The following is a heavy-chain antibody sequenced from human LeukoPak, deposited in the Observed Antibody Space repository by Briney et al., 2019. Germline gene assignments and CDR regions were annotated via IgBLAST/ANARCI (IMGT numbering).Heavy chain of an antibody. Sequence: SETLSLTCTVPGGSISSYYWSWIRQPPEKGLEWIGYIYYSGSTNYNPSLKSRVTISVDTSKNQFSLKLSSVTAADTAVYYCARDQYGDYFDYWGQETLVTVSS. V-gene: IGHV4-59*01. J-gene: IGHJ4*02. CDR1: GGSISSYY. CDR2: IYYSGST. CDR3: ARDQYGDYFDY. D-gene: IGHD4-17*01.